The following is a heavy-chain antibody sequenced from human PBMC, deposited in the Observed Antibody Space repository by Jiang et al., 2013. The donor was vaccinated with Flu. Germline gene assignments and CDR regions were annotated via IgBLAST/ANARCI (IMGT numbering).Heavy chain of an antibody. V-gene: IGHV1-2*06. Sequence: SGYTFTGYYVHWVRQAPGQGLEWMGRINPNSGGTNYAQKFQGRVTMTRDTSISTAYMELSRLRSDDTAVYYCARGRVVVAAPWGQGTPVTVSS. CDR1: GYTFTGYY. CDR2: INPNSGGT. J-gene: IGHJ5*02. D-gene: IGHD2-15*01. CDR3: ARGRVVVAAP.